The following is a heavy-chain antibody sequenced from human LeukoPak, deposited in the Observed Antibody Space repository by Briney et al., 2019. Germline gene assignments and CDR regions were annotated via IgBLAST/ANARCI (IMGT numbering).Heavy chain of an antibody. CDR1: GITFTNYA. CDR3: ATAGYYASGT. J-gene: IGHJ5*02. D-gene: IGHD3-10*01. CDR2: ISDSGTTT. Sequence: GGSLGLSCAASGITFTNYAMTWVRQAPGEGLEWVSVISDSGTTTYYADSVKGRFTISRDNSKNTLYLQMNSLRADDTAVYYCATAGYYASGTWGQGTLVTVSS. V-gene: IGHV3-23*01.